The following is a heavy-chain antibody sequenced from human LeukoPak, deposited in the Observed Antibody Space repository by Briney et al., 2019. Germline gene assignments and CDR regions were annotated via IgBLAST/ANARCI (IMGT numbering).Heavy chain of an antibody. CDR1: GGSISSSSYY. CDR2: IYYSGST. J-gene: IGHJ6*02. Sequence: SETLSLTCTVSGGSISSSSYYWGWIRQPPGKGLEWLGSIYYSGSTYYNPSLKSRVTISVDTSKNQFSLKLSSVTAADTAVYYCASNEPTNYYYYGMDVWGQGTTVTVSS. CDR3: ASNEPTNYYYYGMDV. V-gene: IGHV4-39*01. D-gene: IGHD1-1*01.